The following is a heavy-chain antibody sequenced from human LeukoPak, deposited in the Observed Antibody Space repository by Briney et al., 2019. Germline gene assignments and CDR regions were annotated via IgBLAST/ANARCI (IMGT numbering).Heavy chain of an antibody. CDR1: GFTFGGYG. J-gene: IGHJ4*02. CDR3: TRYNNDHFDY. V-gene: IGHV3-33*01. CDR2: IAYDGSRA. Sequence: PGGSLRLFCAGSGFTFGGYGMHWFRQTPGKGLEWVAVIAYDGSRAFYADSAKGRFTISRDNSKNTMSVQMDDLKAEDTAVYYCTRYNNDHFDYWGQGTLVTVSS. D-gene: IGHD1-14*01.